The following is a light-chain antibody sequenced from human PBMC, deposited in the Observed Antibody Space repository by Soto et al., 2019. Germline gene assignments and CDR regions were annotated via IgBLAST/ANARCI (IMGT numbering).Light chain of an antibody. Sequence: DIVLTQSPDTLSLSPGETVTLSCRASQSIRNNYLAWYQQKPGQPPRLLVYGPSNRATGIPDRFSGSGSGTDFTLTISRLEPEDFAVYYCQQYGNAPPYTFGQGTRLDI. CDR1: QSIRNNY. V-gene: IGKV3-20*01. J-gene: IGKJ2*01. CDR3: QQYGNAPPYT. CDR2: GPS.